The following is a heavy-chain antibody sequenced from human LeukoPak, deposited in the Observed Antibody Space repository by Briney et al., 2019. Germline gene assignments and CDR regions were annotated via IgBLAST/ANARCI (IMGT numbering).Heavy chain of an antibody. D-gene: IGHD2-2*01. CDR2: ISAYNGNT. CDR3: ARVPAAMGYYYDYGMDV. Sequence: ASVKVSCKASSYTFTSYGISWVRQAPGQGLEWMGWISAYNGNTNYAQKLQGRVTMTTDTSTSTAYMELRSLRSDDTAVYYCARVPAAMGYYYDYGMDVWGQGTTVTVSS. J-gene: IGHJ6*02. V-gene: IGHV1-18*01. CDR1: SYTFTSYG.